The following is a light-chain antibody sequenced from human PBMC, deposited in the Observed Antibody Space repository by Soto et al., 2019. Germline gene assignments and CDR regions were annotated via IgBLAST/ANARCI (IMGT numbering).Light chain of an antibody. Sequence: DIVLTQSPGTLSLSPGERATLSCRASESVSSTYLAWYQQKPGQAPSLLIYGASSRPTDIPDRFSGSGSGTDFTLTISRLEPEDFAVYYCQQYGGSPQTFGQGKKLEI. J-gene: IGKJ2*01. CDR2: GAS. V-gene: IGKV3-20*01. CDR1: ESVSSTY. CDR3: QQYGGSPQT.